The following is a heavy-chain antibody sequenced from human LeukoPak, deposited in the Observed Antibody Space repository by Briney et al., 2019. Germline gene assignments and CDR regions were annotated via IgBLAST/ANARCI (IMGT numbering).Heavy chain of an antibody. CDR2: ISGRGGST. Sequence: GGTLTLFCAASGFTFSRYGMRWVRQAPGKGLEWVSAISGRGGSTQYADSMKGRVTISRENSKHTLYLQMNSLRAEDTALYYCAKCYRPIMSTFGDAFDIWGQGTMVTVSS. J-gene: IGHJ3*02. D-gene: IGHD3-16*01. CDR3: AKCYRPIMSTFGDAFDI. V-gene: IGHV3-23*01. CDR1: GFTFSRYG.